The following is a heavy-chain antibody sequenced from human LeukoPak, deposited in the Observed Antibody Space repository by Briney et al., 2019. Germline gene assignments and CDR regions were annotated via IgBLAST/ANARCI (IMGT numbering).Heavy chain of an antibody. D-gene: IGHD2-2*01. CDR2: MDPNSGNT. Sequence: ASVKVSCKASGYTFTSYDINWVRQATGQGLEWMGWMDPNSGNTGYAQKFQGRVTMTRTTSRSTAYMELSSLRSEDTALYYCARFSRYCSSTSCYLYRMDVWGQGTMVTVSS. CDR1: GYTFTSYD. V-gene: IGHV1-8*01. CDR3: ARFSRYCSSTSCYLYRMDV. J-gene: IGHJ6*02.